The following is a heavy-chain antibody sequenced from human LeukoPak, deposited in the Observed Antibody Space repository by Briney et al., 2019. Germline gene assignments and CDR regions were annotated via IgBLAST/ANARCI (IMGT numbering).Heavy chain of an antibody. CDR3: ARGSNVQQRLEPFDF. J-gene: IGHJ4*02. Sequence: GGSVRLSCAASGFTFSTYNMNWVRQAPGKGLEWVSSTSSGGAYIYYAVSLKGRFTISRDNAKNSLYLQMNSLRAEDTAVYYCARGSNVQQRLEPFDFWGQGTLVAVCS. D-gene: IGHD6-25*01. V-gene: IGHV3-21*01. CDR1: GFTFSTYN. CDR2: TSSGGAYI.